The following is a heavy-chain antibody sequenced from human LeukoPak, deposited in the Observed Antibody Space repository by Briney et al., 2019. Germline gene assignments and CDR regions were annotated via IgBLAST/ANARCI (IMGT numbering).Heavy chain of an antibody. V-gene: IGHV3-23*01. CDR2: ISGSGGTT. Sequence: PGGSLRLSCAASGFTVSSYAMSWVRQAPGKGLEWVSAISGSGGTTYYADSGKGRFTISRDNSKNTLYLQMDSLRAEDTAVYYCAKGGSGWYKYDCWGQGTLVSVSS. J-gene: IGHJ4*02. D-gene: IGHD6-19*01. CDR1: GFTVSSYA. CDR3: AKGGSGWYKYDC.